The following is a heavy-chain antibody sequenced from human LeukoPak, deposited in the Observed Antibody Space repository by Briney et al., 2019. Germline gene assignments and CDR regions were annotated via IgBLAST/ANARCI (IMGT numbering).Heavy chain of an antibody. CDR1: GGSISSGSYY. CDR3: ARVRTVYAFDI. J-gene: IGHJ3*02. V-gene: IGHV4-61*02. CDR2: IYTGGST. D-gene: IGHD1-1*01. Sequence: SETLSLTCTVSGGSISSGSYYWSWIRQPAGKGLEWIGRIYTGGSTNYNPSLKSRVTISVDTSKNQFSLKLSSVTAADTAVYYCARVRTVYAFDIWGQGTMVTVSS.